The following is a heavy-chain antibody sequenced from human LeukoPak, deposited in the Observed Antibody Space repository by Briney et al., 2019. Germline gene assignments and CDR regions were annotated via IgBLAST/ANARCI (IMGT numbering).Heavy chain of an antibody. CDR2: IKSKTDGGTI. J-gene: IGHJ4*02. CDR3: TTDGYCSGGNCYSYDY. CDR1: GFTFSTAW. D-gene: IGHD2-15*01. Sequence: GGSLRLSSAASGFTFSTAWVNWVRQAPGKGLEWVGRIKSKTDGGTIDYAAPVKGRFTISRDDSKNTLYLQMNSLKTEDTAVYYCTTDGYCSGGNCYSYDYWGLGTLVTVSS. V-gene: IGHV3-15*01.